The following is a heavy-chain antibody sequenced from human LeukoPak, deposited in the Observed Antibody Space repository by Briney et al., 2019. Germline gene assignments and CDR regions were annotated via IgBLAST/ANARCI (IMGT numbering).Heavy chain of an antibody. CDR2: IYYSGST. V-gene: IGHV4-59*11. Sequence: SETLSLTCTVSGGSISSHYWSWLRQPPGKGLEWLGYIYYSGSTNYNPSLKSRVTISVDTSKNQFSLKLSSVTAADTAVYYCARVYSGYDWKDAFDIWGQGTMVTVSS. CDR1: GGSISSHY. D-gene: IGHD5-12*01. CDR3: ARVYSGYDWKDAFDI. J-gene: IGHJ3*02.